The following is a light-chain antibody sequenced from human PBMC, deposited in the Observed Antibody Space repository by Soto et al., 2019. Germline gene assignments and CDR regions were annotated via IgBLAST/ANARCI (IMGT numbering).Light chain of an antibody. CDR3: QQFGRSSWT. J-gene: IGKJ1*01. V-gene: IGKV3-20*01. Sequence: ESVLTQSPGTLSLSPGEKATLSCRASQSVSSSYLAWYQQKPGQAPRLLIYGASSRATGIPDRFSGSGSGTDFTLTVSRLEPEDFGVYYCQQFGRSSWTFGHGTKVEIK. CDR1: QSVSSSY. CDR2: GAS.